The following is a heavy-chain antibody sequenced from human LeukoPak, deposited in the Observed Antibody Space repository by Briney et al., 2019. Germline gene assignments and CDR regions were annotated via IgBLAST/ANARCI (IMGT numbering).Heavy chain of an antibody. Sequence: GGSLRLSCAASGFTFSNYEMNWVRQAPGKGLEWLSYISGNGNTIYYADSVKGRFTISRDNAKNSLYLQMNSLRAEDTALYHCARRRGVFIDYWGQGTLVTVSS. D-gene: IGHD3-10*01. CDR3: ARRRGVFIDY. J-gene: IGHJ4*02. CDR1: GFTFSNYE. V-gene: IGHV3-48*03. CDR2: ISGNGNTI.